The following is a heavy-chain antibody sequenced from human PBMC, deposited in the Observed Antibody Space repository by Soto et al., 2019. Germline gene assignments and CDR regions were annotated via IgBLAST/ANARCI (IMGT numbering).Heavy chain of an antibody. CDR1: GGSFSGYY. V-gene: IGHV4-34*01. CDR2: INHSGST. CDR3: ESMEGWNPDY. D-gene: IGHD1-1*01. Sequence: QVQLQQSGAGLLKPSETLSLTCAVYGGSFSGYYWSWIRQPPGTGLEWIGEINHSGSTNYNPSLKSRGTISVDTSKNQFPVALICVSAADTAVYYCESMEGWNPDYWGQGGLVTVS. J-gene: IGHJ4*02.